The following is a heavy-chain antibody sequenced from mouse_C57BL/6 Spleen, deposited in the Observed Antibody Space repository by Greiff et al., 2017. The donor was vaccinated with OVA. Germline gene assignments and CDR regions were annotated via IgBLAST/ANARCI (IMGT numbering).Heavy chain of an antibody. D-gene: IGHD4-1*01. Sequence: EVMLVESEGGLVQPGSSMKLSCTASGFTFSDYYMAWVRQVPEKGLEWVANINYDGSSTYYLDSLKSRFIISRDNAKNILYLQMSSLKSEDTATYYCARNWDGGMDYWGQGTSVTVSS. J-gene: IGHJ4*01. CDR1: GFTFSDYY. CDR3: ARNWDGGMDY. CDR2: INYDGSST. V-gene: IGHV5-16*01.